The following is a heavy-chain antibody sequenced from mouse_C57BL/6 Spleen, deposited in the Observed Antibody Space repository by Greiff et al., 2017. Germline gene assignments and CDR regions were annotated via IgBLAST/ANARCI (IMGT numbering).Heavy chain of an antibody. V-gene: IGHV1-5*01. Sequence: VQLQQSGTVLARPGASVKMSCKTSGYTFTSYWMHWVKQRPGQGLEWIGAIYPGNSDTSYNQKFKGKAKLTAVTSASTAYMELSSLPNEDSAVYYCTRCQLTLLYAMDYWGQGTSVTVSS. CDR2: IYPGNSDT. J-gene: IGHJ4*01. CDR3: TRCQLTLLYAMDY. D-gene: IGHD3-2*02. CDR1: GYTFTSYW.